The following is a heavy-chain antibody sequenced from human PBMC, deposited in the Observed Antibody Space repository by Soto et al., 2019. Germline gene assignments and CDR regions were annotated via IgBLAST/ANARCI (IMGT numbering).Heavy chain of an antibody. V-gene: IGHV1-69*04. CDR2: IIPILGIA. CDR1: GGTFSSYT. D-gene: IGHD3-9*01. Sequence: SVKVSCKASGGTFSSYTISWVRQAPGQGLEWMGRIIPILGIANYAQKYQGRVTITADKSTSTDYMELSSLRSEDTAVYYCARDHPLNYDILTGEGETFDIGG. J-gene: IGHJ3*02. CDR3: ARDHPLNYDILTGEGETFDI.